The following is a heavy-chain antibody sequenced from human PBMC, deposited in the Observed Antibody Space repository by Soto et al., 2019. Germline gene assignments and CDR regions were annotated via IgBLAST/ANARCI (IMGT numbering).Heavy chain of an antibody. CDR1: GYTFTSYD. CDR2: MNPNSGNT. J-gene: IGHJ5*02. V-gene: IGHV1-8*01. D-gene: IGHD2-21*02. CDR3: ARGSWANCGGDCYSNWFDP. Sequence: ASLKVSCKASGYTFTSYDINWVRQATGQGLEWMGWMNPNSGNTGYAQKFQGRVTMTRNTSISTAYMELSSLRSEDTAVYYCARGSWANCGGDCYSNWFDPWGQGTLVTVSS.